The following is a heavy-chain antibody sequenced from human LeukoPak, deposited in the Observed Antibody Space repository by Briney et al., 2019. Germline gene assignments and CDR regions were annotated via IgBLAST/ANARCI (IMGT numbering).Heavy chain of an antibody. CDR2: FGTNYDT. V-gene: IGHV3-13*01. D-gene: IGHD4-17*01. CDR1: GFTFSSAD. CDR3: AKGGVYGDYYFDY. J-gene: IGHJ4*02. Sequence: GGSLRLSCVASGFTFSSADMHWVRQVTGKGLEWVSAFGTNYDTYYADSVKGRFTISGDNSKNTVYLQMNSLRAEDTALYYCAKGGVYGDYYFDYWGQGTLVTVSS.